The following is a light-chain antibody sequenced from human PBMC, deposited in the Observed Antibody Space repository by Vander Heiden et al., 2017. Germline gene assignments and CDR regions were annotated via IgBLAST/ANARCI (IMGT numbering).Light chain of an antibody. CDR3: QQYNSYSYT. Sequence: IQMTQPPSTLSASVGDRVTITCRASQSSSSWLAWYQQKPGKAPKLLIYKASSLESGVPSRFSGSGSGTEFTLTISSLQPDDFATYYCQQYNSYSYTFGQGTKLEIK. CDR1: QSSSSW. CDR2: KAS. J-gene: IGKJ2*01. V-gene: IGKV1-5*03.